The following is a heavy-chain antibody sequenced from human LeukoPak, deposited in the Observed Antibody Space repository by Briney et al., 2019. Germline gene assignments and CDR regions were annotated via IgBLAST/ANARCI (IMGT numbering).Heavy chain of an antibody. CDR1: GFTFSSYS. D-gene: IGHD2-21*02. J-gene: IGHJ4*02. V-gene: IGHV3-48*01. CDR2: ISSSGSTI. CDR3: ARGSWGDQDYFDY. Sequence: PGGSLRLSCAASGFTFSSYSMNWVRQAPGKGLEWVSYISSSGSTIYYADSVRGRFTISRDNAKNSLYLQMNSLRAEDTAVYYCARGSWGDQDYFDYWGQGTLVTVSS.